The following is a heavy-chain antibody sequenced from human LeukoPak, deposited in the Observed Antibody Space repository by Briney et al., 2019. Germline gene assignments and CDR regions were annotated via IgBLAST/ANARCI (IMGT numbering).Heavy chain of an antibody. V-gene: IGHV3-11*06. CDR2: ISGSSVST. D-gene: IGHD3-22*01. CDR1: GFTFSNYY. J-gene: IGHJ4*02. CDR3: ARDQGENYDSSGYYPY. Sequence: PGGSLRLSCATSGFTFSNYYMSWIREAPGKGLEWVSYISGSSVSTNYADSVMGRFTISRDNGKNSLYLQMNSLRAEDPAVYYCARDQGENYDSSGYYPYWGQGTLVIVSS.